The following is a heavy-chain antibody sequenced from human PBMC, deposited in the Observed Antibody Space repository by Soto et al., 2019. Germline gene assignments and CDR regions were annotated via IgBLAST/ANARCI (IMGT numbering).Heavy chain of an antibody. Sequence: SETLSLTCTVSGGSISSGGYYWSWIRQHPGKGLEWIGYIYYSGSTYYNPSLKSRVTISVDTSKNQFSLKLSSVTAADTAVYYCARADILTGCFDYWGQGTLVTVSS. CDR1: GGSISSGGYY. CDR3: ARADILTGCFDY. V-gene: IGHV4-31*02. J-gene: IGHJ4*02. D-gene: IGHD3-9*01. CDR2: IYYSGST.